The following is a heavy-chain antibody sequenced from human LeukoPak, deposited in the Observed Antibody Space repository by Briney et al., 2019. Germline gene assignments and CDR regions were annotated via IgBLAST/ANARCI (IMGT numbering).Heavy chain of an antibody. V-gene: IGHV4-4*07. CDR1: GGSISSYY. D-gene: IGHD6-19*01. Sequence: PSETLSITCTVSGGSISSYYWSWIRQPAGKGLEWIGRIYTSGSTNYNPSLKSRVTMSVDTSKNQFSLKLSSVTAADTAVYYCARDRLYRVAGDFDYWGQGTLVTVSS. J-gene: IGHJ4*02. CDR2: IYTSGST. CDR3: ARDRLYRVAGDFDY.